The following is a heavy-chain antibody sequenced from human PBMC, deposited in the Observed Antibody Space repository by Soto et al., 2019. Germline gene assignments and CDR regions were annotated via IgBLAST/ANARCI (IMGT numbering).Heavy chain of an antibody. J-gene: IGHJ6*03. Sequence: GESLKISCKGSGYSVTSYWIGWVRQMPGKGLEWMGIIYPGDSDTRYSPSFQGQVTISADKSISTAYLQWSSPKASDTAMYYCARHRGGYCSSTSCYASLNYYYYYMDVWGKGTTVTAP. CDR1: GYSVTSYW. D-gene: IGHD2-2*01. CDR2: IYPGDSDT. V-gene: IGHV5-51*01. CDR3: ARHRGGYCSSTSCYASLNYYYYYMDV.